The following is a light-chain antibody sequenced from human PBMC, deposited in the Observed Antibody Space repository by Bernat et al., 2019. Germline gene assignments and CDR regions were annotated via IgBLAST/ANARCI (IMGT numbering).Light chain of an antibody. V-gene: IGLV2-23*02. CDR2: EVS. CDR1: SSDAGSYNL. Sequence: QSALTQPASVSGSPGQSITISCTGTSSDAGSYNLVSWYQQHPGKAPKLMIYEVSKRPSGVSNHFSGSKSGNRASLTISGLQAEDEADYYCCSYAGSSTCVFGTGTKVTVL. CDR3: CSYAGSSTCV. J-gene: IGLJ1*01.